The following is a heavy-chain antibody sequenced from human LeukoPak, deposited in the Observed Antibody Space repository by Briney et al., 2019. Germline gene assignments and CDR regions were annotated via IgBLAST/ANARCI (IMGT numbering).Heavy chain of an antibody. CDR1: GYTFTSYA. CDR2: INADNGNT. Sequence: ASVKVSCKASGYTFTSYAMHWVRHAPGQRLEWMGWINADNGNTKYSQKFQGRVTITRDTSASTAYMELSSLRSEDTAVYYCARGVNMRSSSWSDRRFDYWGQGTLVTVSS. J-gene: IGHJ4*02. D-gene: IGHD6-13*01. CDR3: ARGVNMRSSSWSDRRFDY. V-gene: IGHV1-3*01.